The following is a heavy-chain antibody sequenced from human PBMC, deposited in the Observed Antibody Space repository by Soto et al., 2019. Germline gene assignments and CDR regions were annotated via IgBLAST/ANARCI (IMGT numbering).Heavy chain of an antibody. V-gene: IGHV4-59*01. CDR2: IYYSGGT. Sequence: PSETLSLTCTVSGGSISSYYWSWIRQPPGKGLEWIGYIYYSGGTNYNPSLKSRGSISIDTSKNQFSLKLSSVTAADTAVYYCARNRRAVVTAIDYWGQGTLVTVSS. CDR1: GGSISSYY. CDR3: ARNRRAVVTAIDY. D-gene: IGHD2-21*02. J-gene: IGHJ4*02.